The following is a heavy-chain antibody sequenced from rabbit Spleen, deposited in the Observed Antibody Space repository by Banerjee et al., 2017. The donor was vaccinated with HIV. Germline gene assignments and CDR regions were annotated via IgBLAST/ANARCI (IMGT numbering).Heavy chain of an antibody. J-gene: IGHJ3*01. CDR2: IDTGSSGFT. Sequence: QSLEESGGALVKPGASLTPPCTASGVPFSSGPYLCWVGQAPGKGLEWIACIDTGSSGFTYFATWAQGRFTCSKTSSTTVTLQMTRLTAADTATYFCARDLDGAIGWNFGWWGQGTLVTVS. D-gene: IGHD4-1*01. V-gene: IGHV1S40*01. CDR1: GVPFSSGPY. CDR3: ARDLDGAIGWNFGW.